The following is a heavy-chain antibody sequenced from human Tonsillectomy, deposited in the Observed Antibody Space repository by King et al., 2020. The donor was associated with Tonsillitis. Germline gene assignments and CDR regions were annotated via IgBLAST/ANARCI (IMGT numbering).Heavy chain of an antibody. D-gene: IGHD3-10*01. Sequence: VQLVESGAEVKKPGESLKISCKGSGYSFTSYWIGWVRQMPGKGLEWMGIIYPGDSDTRYSPSFQGQVTISADKSISTAYLQWSSLKASDTAMYYCARRSAYYGSGSYSDVGYWGQGTLVTVSS. J-gene: IGHJ4*02. CDR2: IYPGDSDT. CDR1: GYSFTSYW. CDR3: ARRSAYYGSGSYSDVGY. V-gene: IGHV5-51*01.